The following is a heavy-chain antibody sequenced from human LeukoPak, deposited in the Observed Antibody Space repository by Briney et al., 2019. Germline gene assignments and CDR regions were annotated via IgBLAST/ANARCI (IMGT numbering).Heavy chain of an antibody. CDR2: ISSSSSYI. CDR3: ARDSGTDIVATTGQEY. Sequence: PGGSLRLSCAAPGFTFSDYYTSWVRQAPGKGLEWVSSISSSSSYIYYADSVKGRFTISRDNAKNSLYLQMNSLRAEDTAVYYCARDSGTDIVATTGQEYWGQGTLVTVSS. V-gene: IGHV3-21*01. CDR1: GFTFSDYY. J-gene: IGHJ4*02. D-gene: IGHD5-12*01.